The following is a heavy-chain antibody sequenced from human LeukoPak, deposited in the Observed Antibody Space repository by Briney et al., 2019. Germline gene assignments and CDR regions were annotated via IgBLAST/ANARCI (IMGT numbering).Heavy chain of an antibody. CDR3: ARRSGAADY. J-gene: IGHJ4*02. V-gene: IGHV3-48*04. Sequence: PGGSLRLSCAASGFTLSNYNMNWVRQAPGKGLEWVSFIISGGTTIFYADSVKGRFTVSRDNAKNSLSLQMNSLRAEDTAVYYCARRSGAADYWGQGTLVTVSS. CDR1: GFTLSNYN. CDR2: IISGGTTI. D-gene: IGHD3-10*01.